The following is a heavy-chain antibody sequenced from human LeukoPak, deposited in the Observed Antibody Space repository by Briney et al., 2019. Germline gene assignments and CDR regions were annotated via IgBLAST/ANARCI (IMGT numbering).Heavy chain of an antibody. Sequence: SETLSLTCAVYGGSFSGYYWSWIRQPPGKGLEWIGEINHSGSTNYNPSLKSRVTISVDTSKNQFSLKLSSVTAADTAVYYCARWGGSSTSCSCFDYWDQGTLVTVSS. CDR3: ARWGGSSTSCSCFDY. V-gene: IGHV4-34*01. CDR2: INHSGST. CDR1: GGSFSGYY. J-gene: IGHJ4*02. D-gene: IGHD2-2*01.